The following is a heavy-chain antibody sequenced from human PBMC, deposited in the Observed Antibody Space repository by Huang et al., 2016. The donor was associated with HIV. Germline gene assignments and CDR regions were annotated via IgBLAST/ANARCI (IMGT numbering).Heavy chain of an antibody. CDR1: GYSFNTYW. CDR3: ARKFSSTWYRAFDL. CDR2: SDAGDSDT. Sequence: EVQLVQSGAEVKKPGESLKISCQGSGYSFNTYWIAWVRQMPGKGPEWMGISDAGDSDTKYSPSFQGQVTNSADKSIDTAYLQGRSLKASDTAMYYCARKFSSTWYRAFDLWGQGTMVTVSS. V-gene: IGHV5-51*01. J-gene: IGHJ3*01. D-gene: IGHD6-13*01.